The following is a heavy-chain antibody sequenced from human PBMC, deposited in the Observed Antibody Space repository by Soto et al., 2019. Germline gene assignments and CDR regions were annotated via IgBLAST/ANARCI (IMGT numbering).Heavy chain of an antibody. V-gene: IGHV1-2*02. CDR1: GYTFTGYY. J-gene: IGHJ4*02. CDR3: ARTFICGGDCRYFDY. Sequence: ASVKVSCKASGYTFTGYYMYWVRQAPGQGLEWMGWINPNSGGTNYAQKFQGRVTMTRDTSISTAYMELSRLRSDDTAVYYCARTFICGGDCRYFDYWGQGTLVTVSA. CDR2: INPNSGGT. D-gene: IGHD2-21*02.